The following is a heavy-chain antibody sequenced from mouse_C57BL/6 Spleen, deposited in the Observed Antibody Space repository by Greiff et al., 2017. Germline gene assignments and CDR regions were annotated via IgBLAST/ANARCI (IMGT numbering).Heavy chain of an antibody. J-gene: IGHJ1*03. CDR1: GYSITSGYY. CDR3: ARTTTVVANWYFDV. V-gene: IGHV3-6*01. Sequence: EESGPGLVKPSQSLSLTCSVTGYSITSGYYWNWIRQFPGNKLEWMGYISYDGSNNYNPSLKNRISITRDTSKNQFFLKLNSVTTEDTATYYCARTTTVVANWYFDVWGTGTTVTVSS. D-gene: IGHD1-1*01. CDR2: ISYDGSN.